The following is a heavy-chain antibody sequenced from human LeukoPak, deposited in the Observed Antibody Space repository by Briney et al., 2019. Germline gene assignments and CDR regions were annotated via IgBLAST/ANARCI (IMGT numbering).Heavy chain of an antibody. J-gene: IGHJ4*02. CDR1: GFTFSSYA. Sequence: GGSLRLSCAASGFTFSSYAMSWARQAPGKGLEWVSAISGSGGSTYYADSVKGRFTISRDNPKNTLYLQMNSLRAEDTAVYYCAKKWDLVVVAATPDYWGQGTLVTVSS. V-gene: IGHV3-23*01. D-gene: IGHD2-15*01. CDR2: ISGSGGST. CDR3: AKKWDLVVVAATPDY.